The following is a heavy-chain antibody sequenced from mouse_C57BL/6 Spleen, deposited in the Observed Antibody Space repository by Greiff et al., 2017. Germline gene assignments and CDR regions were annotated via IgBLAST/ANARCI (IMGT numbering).Heavy chain of an antibody. V-gene: IGHV14-2*01. Sequence: VQLQQSGAELVKPGASVKLSCTASGFNIKDYYMHWVKQRTEQGLEWIGRIDPEDGETNYAPKFQGTATITADTDSNTASLQRSSLTSEYTAVYYWARPLYGDLYFDVWGTGTTVTVSS. CDR2: IDPEDGET. D-gene: IGHD1-1*02. J-gene: IGHJ1*03. CDR3: ARPLYGDLYFDV. CDR1: GFNIKDYY.